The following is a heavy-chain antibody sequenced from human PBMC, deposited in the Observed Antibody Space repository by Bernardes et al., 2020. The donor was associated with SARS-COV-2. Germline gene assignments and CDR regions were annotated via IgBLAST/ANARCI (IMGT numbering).Heavy chain of an antibody. D-gene: IGHD3-16*01. Sequence: SEPLSLTCTVSGGSISSYYWSRIRQPPGKGLEWIGYIYYSESTNYNPSLKSRVTISVDTSKNQFSLKLSSVTAADTAVYYCARDRSTLGNGMDVWGQGTTVTVSS. CDR3: ARDRSTLGNGMDV. V-gene: IGHV4-59*01. J-gene: IGHJ6*02. CDR2: IYYSEST. CDR1: GGSISSYY.